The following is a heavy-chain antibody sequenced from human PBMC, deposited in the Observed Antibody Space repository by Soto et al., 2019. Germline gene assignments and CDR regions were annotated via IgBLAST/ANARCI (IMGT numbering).Heavy chain of an antibody. J-gene: IGHJ5*02. Sequence: QLQLQESGPGLVKPSETLSLTCTVSGGSISSSSYYWGWIRQPPGKGLEWIGSIYYSGSTYYNPSLKSRVTISVDTSKNQFSLKLSSVTAADTAVYYCARGGNGDTAMVELNWFDPWGQGTLVTVSS. CDR2: IYYSGST. CDR3: ARGGNGDTAMVELNWFDP. V-gene: IGHV4-39*01. D-gene: IGHD5-18*01. CDR1: GGSISSSSYY.